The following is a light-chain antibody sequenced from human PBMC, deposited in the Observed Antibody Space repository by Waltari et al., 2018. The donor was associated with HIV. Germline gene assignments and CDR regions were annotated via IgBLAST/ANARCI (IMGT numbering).Light chain of an antibody. V-gene: IGLV1-51*02. Sequence: QSFLTQPPSMSAAPGQSVSISCSGTSSNIGNNYVSWYLQFPGTAPRLIIFENVQRVTWVPDLFLATKSCTSATLGFSRPLTGDEASYDCATWDTSLQSLLFGGGTKLT. CDR2: ENV. J-gene: IGLJ2*01. CDR1: SSNIGNNY. CDR3: ATWDTSLQSLL.